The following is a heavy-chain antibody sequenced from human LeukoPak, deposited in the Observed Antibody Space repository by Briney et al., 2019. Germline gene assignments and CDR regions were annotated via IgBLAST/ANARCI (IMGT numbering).Heavy chain of an antibody. Sequence: GGSLRLSCAASGFAFSTYSMSWVRQAPGKGLEWVSVIYSGGSTYHADSVKGRFTISRDNSKNTLYLQMNSLRAEDTAVYYCATSMVRGLGPDYFYYYYMDVWGKGTTVTVSS. CDR2: IYSGGST. CDR1: GFAFSTYS. J-gene: IGHJ6*03. D-gene: IGHD3-10*01. V-gene: IGHV3-66*01. CDR3: ATSMVRGLGPDYFYYYYMDV.